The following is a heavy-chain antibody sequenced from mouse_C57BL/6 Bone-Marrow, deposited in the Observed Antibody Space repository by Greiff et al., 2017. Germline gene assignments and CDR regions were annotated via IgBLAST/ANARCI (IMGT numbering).Heavy chain of an antibody. Sequence: QVQLQQPGAELVMPGASVKLSCKASGYTFTSYWMHWVKQRPGQGLEWIGEIDPSDSYTNYNQKFKGKSTLTVDKSSSTAYMQLRSLTSEDSAVYDCARESLYDYGPFDYWGQGTTLTVSS. D-gene: IGHD1-1*01. V-gene: IGHV1-69*01. J-gene: IGHJ2*01. CDR1: GYTFTSYW. CDR2: IDPSDSYT. CDR3: ARESLYDYGPFDY.